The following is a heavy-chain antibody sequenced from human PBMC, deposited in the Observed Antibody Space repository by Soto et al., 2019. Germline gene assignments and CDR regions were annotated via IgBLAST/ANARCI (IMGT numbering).Heavy chain of an antibody. CDR1: GFTFSSYA. Sequence: GGSLRLSCAASGFTFSSYAMHWVRQAPGKGLEWVAVISYDGSNKYYADSVKGRFTISRDNSKNTLYLQMNSLRAEDTAVYYCARDRGGVGATQGPLFDPWGQGTLVTVSS. V-gene: IGHV3-30-3*01. J-gene: IGHJ5*02. CDR3: ARDRGGVGATQGPLFDP. CDR2: ISYDGSNK. D-gene: IGHD1-26*01.